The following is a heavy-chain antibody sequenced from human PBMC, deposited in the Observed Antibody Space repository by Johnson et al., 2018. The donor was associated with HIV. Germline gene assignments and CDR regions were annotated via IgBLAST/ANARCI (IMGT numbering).Heavy chain of an antibody. CDR2: ISYDGSNK. CDR3: ARSSIYSCSWLADAFDI. Sequence: QVQLVESGGGVVQPGRSLRLSCAASGFTFSSYAMHWVRQAPGKGLEWVAVISYDGSNKYYADSVKGRFTISRDNSKNTLYLQMNSLRAEDTAVYYCARSSIYSCSWLADAFDIWGQGTMVTVSS. D-gene: IGHD6-13*01. CDR1: GFTFSSYA. J-gene: IGHJ3*02. V-gene: IGHV3-30-3*01.